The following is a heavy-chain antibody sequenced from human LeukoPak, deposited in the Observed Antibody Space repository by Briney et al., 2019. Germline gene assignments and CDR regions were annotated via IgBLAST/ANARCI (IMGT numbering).Heavy chain of an antibody. CDR2: IIPIFGTA. D-gene: IGHD2-2*01. CDR1: GGTFSSYA. V-gene: IGHV1-69*05. J-gene: IGHJ3*02. Sequence: GASVKVSCKASGGTFSSYAISWVRQAPGLGLEWMGGIIPIFGTANYTQKFQGRVTITTDESTSTAYMELSSLRSEDTAVYYCARPSVVPAAPDDAFDIWGQGTMVTVSS. CDR3: ARPSVVPAAPDDAFDI.